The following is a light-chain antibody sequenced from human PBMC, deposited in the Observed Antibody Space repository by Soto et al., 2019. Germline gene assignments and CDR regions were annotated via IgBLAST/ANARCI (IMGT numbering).Light chain of an antibody. CDR2: EAS. CDR1: QRISTW. J-gene: IGKJ1*01. Sequence: DIQMTQSPSTLSASVGDRVTITCRASQRISTWLAWYQQKPGKAPKLLIHEASSFESAVPSRFSGSGSGTEFTLTISSLQPDDFATYYCQQYKSYSPWPFGQGTKVEIK. CDR3: QQYKSYSPWP. V-gene: IGKV1-5*01.